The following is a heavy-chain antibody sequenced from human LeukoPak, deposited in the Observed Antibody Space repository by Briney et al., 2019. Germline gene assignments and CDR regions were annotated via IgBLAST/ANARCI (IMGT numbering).Heavy chain of an antibody. CDR2: ISGSGGST. Sequence: GGSLRLSFAASGFTFDNYAMTWVRQAPGKGLEWVSVISGSGGSTYYADSVKGRFTISRDNSKNTLYLQMNSLRAEDTAIYYCAKDYSRYSTVSPGFDLWGRGTLVTVSS. CDR3: AKDYSRYSTVSPGFDL. CDR1: GFTFDNYA. D-gene: IGHD2-15*01. J-gene: IGHJ2*01. V-gene: IGHV3-23*01.